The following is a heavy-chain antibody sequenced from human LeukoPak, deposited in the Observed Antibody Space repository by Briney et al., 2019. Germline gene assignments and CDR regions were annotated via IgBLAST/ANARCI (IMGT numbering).Heavy chain of an antibody. Sequence: ASVKVSCKASGYTFTGYYMHWVRQAPGQGLEWMGWINPNSGGTNYAQKFQGRVTMTRDTSISTAYMELSRLRSDDTAVYYCARGGERWLVLNLFFDYWGQGTLVTVSS. CDR2: INPNSGGT. CDR1: GYTFTGYY. CDR3: ARGGERWLVLNLFFDY. J-gene: IGHJ4*02. D-gene: IGHD6-19*01. V-gene: IGHV1-2*02.